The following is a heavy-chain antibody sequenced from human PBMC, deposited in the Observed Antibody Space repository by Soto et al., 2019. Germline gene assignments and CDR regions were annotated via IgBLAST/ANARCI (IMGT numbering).Heavy chain of an antibody. J-gene: IGHJ5*02. CDR1: GLTFSNYG. Sequence: PGGSLRLSCAASGLTFSNYGMHWVRQAPGKGLEWVAVISYDGSNKYYADSVKGRFTISRDNSKNTLYLQMNSLRPEDTAVYYCAKDYAHCGGDPPNTASLLPRYNWFDPWGQGTLVTVSS. V-gene: IGHV3-30*18. D-gene: IGHD2-21*02. CDR3: AKDYAHCGGDPPNTASLLPRYNWFDP. CDR2: ISYDGSNK.